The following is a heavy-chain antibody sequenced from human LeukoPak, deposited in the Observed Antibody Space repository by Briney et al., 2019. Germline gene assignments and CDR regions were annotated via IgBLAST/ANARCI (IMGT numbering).Heavy chain of an antibody. J-gene: IGHJ4*02. CDR3: AREYSH. Sequence: SETLSLTCSVSGDSITSGDSYWTWIRQPAGRGLEWIGLIYTSGSTRYNPSLKSRITMSLDTSKNQISLQLNSVTAADTAVYYCAREYSHWGQGTLVTVSS. V-gene: IGHV4-61*02. CDR1: GDSITSGDSY. CDR2: IYTSGST. D-gene: IGHD5-12*01.